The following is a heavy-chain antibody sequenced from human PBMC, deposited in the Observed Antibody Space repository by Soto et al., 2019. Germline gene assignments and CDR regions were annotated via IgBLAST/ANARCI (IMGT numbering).Heavy chain of an antibody. CDR1: GFTFSDFA. CDR3: AKMEGMDPWAYSFDY. CDR2: IYGGGNGP. D-gene: IGHD2-2*03. J-gene: IGHJ4*02. V-gene: IGHV3-23*01. Sequence: EVQVLESGGGLVQPGGSLRLSCAATGFTFSDFAMSWVRQAPGKGLEWVSRIYGGGNGPHYADSVKGRVTISRDNSKNTFYLQMNSQRADDTAIYYCAKMEGMDPWAYSFDYWGQGTLVTVSS.